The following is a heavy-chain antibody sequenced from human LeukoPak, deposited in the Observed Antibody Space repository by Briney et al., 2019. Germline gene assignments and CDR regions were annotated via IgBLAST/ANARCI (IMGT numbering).Heavy chain of an antibody. J-gene: IGHJ3*02. CDR2: IVPIYGTA. CDR1: GGTFSDYG. CDR3: ARGFSGWGSYAFDI. V-gene: IGHV1-69*06. D-gene: IGHD7-27*01. Sequence: ASVKVSCKASGGTFSDYGISWVRQAPGQGLEWMGGIVPIYGTANYAQKFQGRVTITADKSTSTAYMELSSLRSEDTAVYYCARGFSGWGSYAFDIWGQGTMVTVSS.